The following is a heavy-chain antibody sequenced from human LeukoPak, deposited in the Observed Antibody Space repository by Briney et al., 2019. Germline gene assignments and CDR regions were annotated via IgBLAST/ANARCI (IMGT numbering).Heavy chain of an antibody. CDR1: GGSISRGDYY. D-gene: IGHD3-3*01. CDR3: ARGAYYDFWSGYYTSYYYYYYMDV. J-gene: IGHJ6*03. Sequence: SETLSLTCTVSGGSISRGDYYWSWIRQPPGKGLEWIGYIYYSGSTYYNPSLKSRVTISVDTSKNEFSLKLSSVTAADTAVYYCARGAYYDFWSGYYTSYYYYYYMDVWGKGTTVTVSS. V-gene: IGHV4-30-4*01. CDR2: IYYSGST.